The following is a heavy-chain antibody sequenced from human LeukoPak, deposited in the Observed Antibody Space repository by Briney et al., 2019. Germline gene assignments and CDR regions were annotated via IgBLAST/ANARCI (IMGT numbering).Heavy chain of an antibody. J-gene: IGHJ4*02. V-gene: IGHV3-23*01. CDR3: VTEYSGSFDH. D-gene: IGHD1-26*01. CDR1: GFTFSSSA. CDR2: ISGSGSGGST. Sequence: PGGSLRLSCAASGFTFSSSAMSWVRQAPGKGLEWVSNISGSGSGGSTYYADSVKGRFTISRDNSKNTLYLQMNSLKTEDTAVYYCVTEYSGSFDHWGQGTLVTVPS.